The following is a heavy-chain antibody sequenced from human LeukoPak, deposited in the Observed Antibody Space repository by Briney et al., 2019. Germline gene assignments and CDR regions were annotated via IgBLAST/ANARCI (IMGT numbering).Heavy chain of an antibody. J-gene: IGHJ4*02. CDR1: GGSISSGDYY. V-gene: IGHV4-30-4*01. CDR2: TYFTGIN. CDR3: ARELNYFDY. D-gene: IGHD2-8*01. Sequence: SQTLSLTCTVSGGSISSGDYYWTWIRQPPGKGPELIGSTYFTGINYYNPSLKSRVTISVDTSKNQFSLKLCSVTAADTAVYYCARELNYFDYWGQGTLVTVSS.